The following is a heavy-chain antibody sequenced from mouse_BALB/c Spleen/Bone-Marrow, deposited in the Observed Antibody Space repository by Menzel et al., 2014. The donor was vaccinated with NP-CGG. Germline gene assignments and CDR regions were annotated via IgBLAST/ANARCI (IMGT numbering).Heavy chain of an antibody. CDR3: AREVLRDYFDY. V-gene: IGHV5-12-1*01. Sequence: DVKLVESGGGLVKPGGSLKLSRAASGFAFSSYDMSWVRQTPEKRLEWVAYISSGGGSTYYPDTVKGRFTISRDNAKNTLYLQMSSLKSEDTAMYYCAREVLRDYFDYWGQGTTLTVSS. CDR2: ISSGGGST. CDR1: GFAFSSYD. J-gene: IGHJ2*01. D-gene: IGHD1-1*01.